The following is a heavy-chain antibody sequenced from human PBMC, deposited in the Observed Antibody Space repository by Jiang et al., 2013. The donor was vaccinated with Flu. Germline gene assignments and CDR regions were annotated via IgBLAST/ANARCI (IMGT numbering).Heavy chain of an antibody. CDR1: GYTFTGYY. J-gene: IGHJ3*02. CDR3: ARVAVVTPRAFDI. Sequence: SGAEVKKPGASVKVSCKASGYTFTGYYMHWVRQAPGQGLEWMGWINPNSGGTNYAQKFQGRVTMTRDTSISTAYMELSRLRSDDTAVYYCARVAVVTPRAFDIWGQGTMVTVSS. V-gene: IGHV1-2*02. D-gene: IGHD4-23*01. CDR2: INPNSGGT.